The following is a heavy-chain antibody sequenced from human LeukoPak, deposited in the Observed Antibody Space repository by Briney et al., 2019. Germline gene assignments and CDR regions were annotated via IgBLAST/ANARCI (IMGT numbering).Heavy chain of an antibody. D-gene: IGHD4-23*01. J-gene: IGHJ4*02. Sequence: PGGSLRLSCAASGFTFSSYSMNWVRQAPGKGLEWVSYISSSSSTIYYADSVKGRFTISRDNAKNSLYLRMNSLRAEDTAVYYCAREDDDYGGHPDFDYWGQGTLVTVSS. CDR2: ISSSSSTI. CDR3: AREDDDYGGHPDFDY. V-gene: IGHV3-48*01. CDR1: GFTFSSYS.